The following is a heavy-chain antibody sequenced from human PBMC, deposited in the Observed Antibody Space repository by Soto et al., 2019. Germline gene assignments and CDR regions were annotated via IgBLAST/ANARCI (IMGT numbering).Heavy chain of an antibody. J-gene: IGHJ3*02. CDR3: TTDPLVAIDAFDI. CDR2: IRSSGDRT. V-gene: IGHV3-23*01. Sequence: PGGSLRLSCAASGFTFSSYAMSWVRQAPGKGLEWVSVIRSSGDRTYYADSVKGRFTISRDNSKNTLYMQMNSLKTEDTAVYYCTTDPLVAIDAFDIWGQGTMVTVSS. D-gene: IGHD3-16*02. CDR1: GFTFSSYA.